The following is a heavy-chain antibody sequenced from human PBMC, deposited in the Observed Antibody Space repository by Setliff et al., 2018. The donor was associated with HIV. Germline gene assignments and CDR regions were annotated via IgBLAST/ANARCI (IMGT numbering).Heavy chain of an antibody. Sequence: PSETLSLTCTVSGGSIYGSDYYWGWIRRPPGKGLESIGSIYYSGSTYYKPSLKSRVTISVDTSKNQFSLKLSSVTAADTAVYYCARQGQLGSEWGQGTLVTSPQ. CDR1: GGSIYGSDYY. CDR2: IYYSGST. D-gene: IGHD1-1*01. J-gene: IGHJ4*02. V-gene: IGHV4-39*01. CDR3: ARQGQLGSE.